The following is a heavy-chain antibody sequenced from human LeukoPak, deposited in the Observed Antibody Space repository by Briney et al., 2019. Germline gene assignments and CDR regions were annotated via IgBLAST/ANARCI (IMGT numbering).Heavy chain of an antibody. CDR2: INPSGGST. V-gene: IGHV1-46*01. CDR1: GYTFTSYY. J-gene: IGHJ3*02. CDR3: ARGAPELLGLGKYAFDI. Sequence: ASVKVSCKASGYTFTSYYMHWVRQAPGQGLEWMGIINPSGGSTSYAQKFQGRVTMTRDMSTSTVYMELSSLRSEDTAVYYCARGAPELLGLGKYAFDIWGQGTMVTVFS. D-gene: IGHD3-10*01.